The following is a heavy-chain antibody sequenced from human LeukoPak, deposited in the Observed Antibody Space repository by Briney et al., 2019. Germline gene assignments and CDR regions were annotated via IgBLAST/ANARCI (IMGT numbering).Heavy chain of an antibody. Sequence: SETLSLTCTVSGGSISSYYWSWIRQPPGKGLEGIGYIYYSGSTNYNPSLKSRVTISVDTSKNQFSLKLSSVTAADTAVYYCATRYSSSWSKDYFDYWGQGTLVTVSS. D-gene: IGHD6-13*01. V-gene: IGHV4-59*01. CDR3: ATRYSSSWSKDYFDY. J-gene: IGHJ4*02. CDR1: GGSISSYY. CDR2: IYYSGST.